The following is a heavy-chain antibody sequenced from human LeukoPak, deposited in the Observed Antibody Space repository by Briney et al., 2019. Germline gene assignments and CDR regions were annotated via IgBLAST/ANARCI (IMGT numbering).Heavy chain of an antibody. CDR1: GGSFSGYY. CDR3: ARGGGGLWFGERERLDY. V-gene: IGHV4-34*01. Sequence: SGALSLTCAVYGGSFSGYYWSWIRQPPGKGLEWIGEINHSGSTNYNPSLKSRVTISVDTSKNQFSLKLSSVTAADTAVYYCARGGGGLWFGERERLDYWGQGTLVTVSS. J-gene: IGHJ4*02. D-gene: IGHD3-10*01. CDR2: INHSGST.